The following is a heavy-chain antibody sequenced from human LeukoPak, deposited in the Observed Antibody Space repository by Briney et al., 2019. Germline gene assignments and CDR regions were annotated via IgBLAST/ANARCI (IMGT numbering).Heavy chain of an antibody. CDR1: GDSISSSIYY. CDR3: ARQTRLVSLVAARPYYYYYMDV. J-gene: IGHJ6*03. V-gene: IGHV4-61*02. D-gene: IGHD6-6*01. CDR2: MSTSGST. Sequence: ASQTLSLTCTVSGDSISSSIYYWSWIRQPAGKGLEWIGRMSTSGSTSYNPSLKSRVTISVDTSKNQFSLKLSSVTAADTAVYYCARQTRLVSLVAARPYYYYYMDVWGKGTTVTVSS.